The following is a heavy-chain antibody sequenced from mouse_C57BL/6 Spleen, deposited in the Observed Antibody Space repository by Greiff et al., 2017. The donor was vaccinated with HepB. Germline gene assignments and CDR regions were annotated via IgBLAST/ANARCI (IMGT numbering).Heavy chain of an antibody. CDR2: IHPNSGST. D-gene: IGHD2-4*01. CDR3: AREEYYDYDGDVFAY. CDR1: GYTFTSYW. Sequence: VQLQQPGAELVKPGASVKLSCKASGYTFTSYWMHWVKQRPGQGLEWIGMIHPNSGSTNYNEKFKSKATLTVDKSSSTAYMQLSSLTSEDSAVYYCAREEYYDYDGDVFAYWGQGTLVTVSA. J-gene: IGHJ3*01. V-gene: IGHV1-64*01.